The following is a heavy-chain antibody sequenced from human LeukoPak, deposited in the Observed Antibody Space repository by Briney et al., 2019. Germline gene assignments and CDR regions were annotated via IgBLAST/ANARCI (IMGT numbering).Heavy chain of an antibody. CDR3: ARDLAGYNSFDY. CDR2: INTDGRIT. Sequence: PGGSLRLSCAASGFTFSSYWMHWVRQVPGKGLVWVSRINTDGRITVYADSVKGRFTISRDNSKNTLYLQMNSLRAEDTAVYYCARDLAGYNSFDYWGQGTLVTVSS. J-gene: IGHJ4*02. CDR1: GFTFSSYW. V-gene: IGHV3-74*01. D-gene: IGHD5-24*01.